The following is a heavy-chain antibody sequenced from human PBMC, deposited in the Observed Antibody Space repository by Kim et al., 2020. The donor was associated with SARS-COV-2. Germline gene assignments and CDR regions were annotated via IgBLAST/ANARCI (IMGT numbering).Heavy chain of an antibody. D-gene: IGHD4-17*01. Sequence: GESLKISCESAGYTFTNSWIAWVRQLPGKGLEWMGLIYPGDSYTRYSPSFQGQVTMSADKSICTAYLHWSSLKASDTAMYYCARQGADYFLDYWGQGTLVTVSS. J-gene: IGHJ4*02. CDR3: ARQGADYFLDY. CDR1: GYTFTNSW. CDR2: IYPGDSYT. V-gene: IGHV5-51*01.